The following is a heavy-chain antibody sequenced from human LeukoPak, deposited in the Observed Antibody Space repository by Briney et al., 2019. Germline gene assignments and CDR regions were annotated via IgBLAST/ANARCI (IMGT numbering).Heavy chain of an antibody. CDR3: ARGRLGDILTGYQGSYYFDY. Sequence: GGSLRLSCAASGFTFSSYGMSWVRQAPGKGLEWVSTISGRRDSTSYADSVKGRFTISRDNSKNTLYLQMNSLRAEDTAVYYCARGRLGDILTGYQGSYYFDYWGQGTLVTVSS. CDR1: GFTFSSYG. CDR2: ISGRRDST. D-gene: IGHD3-9*01. J-gene: IGHJ4*02. V-gene: IGHV3-23*01.